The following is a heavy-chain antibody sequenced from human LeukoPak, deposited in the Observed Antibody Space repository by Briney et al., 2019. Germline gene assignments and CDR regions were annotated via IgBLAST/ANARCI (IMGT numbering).Heavy chain of an antibody. Sequence: SETLSLTCTVSGGSISSSTYYWVWIRQPPGKGLEWIATMYYSGSTYYNPSLKSRVTISVDTSNNQFSLTLSSVTAADTAMYYCARHSDYVGDSSLDTDAFDVWGRGTMVTVSS. CDR3: ARHSDYVGDSSLDTDAFDV. CDR1: GGSISSSTYY. D-gene: IGHD4-23*01. J-gene: IGHJ3*01. CDR2: MYYSGST. V-gene: IGHV4-39*01.